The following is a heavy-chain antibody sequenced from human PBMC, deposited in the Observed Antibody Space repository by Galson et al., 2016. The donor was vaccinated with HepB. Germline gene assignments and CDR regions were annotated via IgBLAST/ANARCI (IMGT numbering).Heavy chain of an antibody. Sequence: SLRLSCAASGFTFGDYAMSWFRQAPGKGLEWVGFIRSRRNGATIEYAASVKGRFTIPRDDSKSIAYLQMNSLKTEDTAVYFCTREVPTTVGYWGQGTLVTVSS. J-gene: IGHJ4*02. V-gene: IGHV3-49*03. CDR1: GFTFGDYA. D-gene: IGHD1-1*01. CDR2: IRSRRNGATI. CDR3: TREVPTTVGY.